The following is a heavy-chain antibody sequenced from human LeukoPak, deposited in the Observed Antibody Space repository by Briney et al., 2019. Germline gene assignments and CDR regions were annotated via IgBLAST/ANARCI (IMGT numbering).Heavy chain of an antibody. D-gene: IGHD5-18*01. CDR3: ARESGLGYSYGPSFDY. V-gene: IGHV3-21*01. CDR1: GFTFSSYS. CDR2: ISSSSSYI. Sequence: GGSLRLSCAASGFTFSSYSMNWVRQAPGKGLEWVSSISSSSSYIYYADSVKGRFTISRDNAKNSLYLQMNSLRAEDTAVYYCARESGLGYSYGPSFDYWGQGTLVTVSS. J-gene: IGHJ4*02.